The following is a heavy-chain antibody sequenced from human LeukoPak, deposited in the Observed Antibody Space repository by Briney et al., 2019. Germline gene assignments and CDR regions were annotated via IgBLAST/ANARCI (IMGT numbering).Heavy chain of an antibody. CDR2: IYYSGST. CDR3: ARRLADYYGSGSPAYYGMDV. J-gene: IGHJ6*02. CDR1: GGSISSYY. D-gene: IGHD3-10*01. Sequence: PSETLSLTCTVSGGSISSYYWSWIRQPPGKGLEWIGYIYYSGSTNYNPSLKSRVTISVDTSKNQFSLKLSSVTAADTAVYYCARRLADYYGSGSPAYYGMDVWGQGTTVTVSS. V-gene: IGHV4-59*08.